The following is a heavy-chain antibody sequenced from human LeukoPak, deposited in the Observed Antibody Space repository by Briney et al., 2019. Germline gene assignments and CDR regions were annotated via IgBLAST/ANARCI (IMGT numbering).Heavy chain of an antibody. CDR3: ARGVGTVVY. V-gene: IGHV4-30-2*01. J-gene: IGHJ4*02. D-gene: IGHD5-18*01. CDR1: GGSISSGGYS. CDR2: IYHSGST. Sequence: SETLSLTCAVSGGSISSGGYSWSWIRQPPGKGLEWIGYIYHSGSTYYNPSLKSRVTISVDRSKNQFSLKLSSVTAADTAVYYCARGVGTVVYWGQGTLVTVSS.